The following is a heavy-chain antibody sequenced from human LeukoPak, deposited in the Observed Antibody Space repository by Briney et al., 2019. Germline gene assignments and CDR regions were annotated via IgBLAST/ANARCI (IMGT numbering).Heavy chain of an antibody. Sequence: SETLSLTCAVSGGSISSGGYYWSWIRQPPGKGLEWIGEINHSGSTNYNPSLKSRVTISVDTSKNQFSLKLSSVTAADTAVYYCARQDPYYGSGSYYQYYFDYWGQGTLVTVSS. V-gene: IGHV4-34*01. D-gene: IGHD3-10*01. CDR2: INHSGST. CDR3: ARQDPYYGSGSYYQYYFDY. J-gene: IGHJ4*02. CDR1: GGSISSGGYY.